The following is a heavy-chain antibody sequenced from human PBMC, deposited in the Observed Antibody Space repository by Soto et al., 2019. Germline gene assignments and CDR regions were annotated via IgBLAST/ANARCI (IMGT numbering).Heavy chain of an antibody. CDR2: IYYSGST. D-gene: IGHD3-10*01. J-gene: IGHJ5*02. Sequence: QVQLQESGPGLVKPSQTLSLTCTVSGGSISSGGYYWSWIRQHPGKGLEWIGYIYYSGSTYYNPSLKSRVTISVDTSKNQCSLKLSSVTAADTAVYYCARDLRVRGVNWFDPWGQGTLVTVSS. CDR1: GGSISSGGYY. V-gene: IGHV4-31*03. CDR3: ARDLRVRGVNWFDP.